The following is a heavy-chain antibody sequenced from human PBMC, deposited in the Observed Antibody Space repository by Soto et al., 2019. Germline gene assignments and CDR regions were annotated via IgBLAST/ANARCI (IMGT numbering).Heavy chain of an antibody. D-gene: IGHD3-10*01. V-gene: IGHV3-11*06. Sequence: QVQLVESGGGLVKPGGSLRLSCAASGFTFNDYYMSWVRQAPGKGLEWVSYISSSGPYTKYGDSVKGRFTISRDNAKNSLNLQMSSLRVEDTAVYYCAGVPVSMVRGYGMDVWGQGTTVTVSS. CDR2: ISSSGPYT. CDR3: AGVPVSMVRGYGMDV. J-gene: IGHJ6*02. CDR1: GFTFNDYY.